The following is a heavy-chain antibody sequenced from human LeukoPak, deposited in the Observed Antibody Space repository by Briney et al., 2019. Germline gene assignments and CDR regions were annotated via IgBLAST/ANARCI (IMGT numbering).Heavy chain of an antibody. CDR1: GGSFSGYY. J-gene: IGHJ3*02. D-gene: IGHD3-10*01. V-gene: IGHV4-34*01. Sequence: PSETLSLTCAVYGGSFSGYYWSWIRQPPGKGLEWIGEINHSGSTNYNPSLKSRVTISVDTSKNQFSLKLSSVTAADTAVYYCARERPLYYYGSGSYRAFDIWGQGTMVTVSS. CDR3: ARERPLYYYGSGSYRAFDI. CDR2: INHSGST.